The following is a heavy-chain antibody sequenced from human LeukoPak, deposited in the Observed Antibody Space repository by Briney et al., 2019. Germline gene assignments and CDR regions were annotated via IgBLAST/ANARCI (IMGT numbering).Heavy chain of an antibody. CDR1: GGPISSYY. V-gene: IGHV4-59*01. D-gene: IGHD5-18*01. Sequence: SETLSLTCTVSGGPISSYYWSWIRQPPGKGLEWIGYIYYSGNTNYNPSLKSRVTISVDTSKNQFSLNLSSVTAADTAVYYCARGPGSGYSYGWGQGTLVTVSS. CDR2: IYYSGNT. J-gene: IGHJ4*02. CDR3: ARGPGSGYSYG.